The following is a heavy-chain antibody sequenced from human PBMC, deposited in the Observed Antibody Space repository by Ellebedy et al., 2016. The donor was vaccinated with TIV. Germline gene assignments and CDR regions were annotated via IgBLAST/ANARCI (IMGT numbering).Heavy chain of an antibody. J-gene: IGHJ6*03. CDR1: GGSISSGDYY. CDR2: INHSGST. D-gene: IGHD4/OR15-4a*01. CDR3: ARDLTDPNYYYYMDV. Sequence: SETLSLXXTVSGGSISSGDYYWSWIRQPPGKGLEWIGEINHSGSTNYNPSLKSRVTMSADTSKNQFSLKVSSVTAADTAVYYCARDLTDPNYYYYMDVWGKGTTVTVSS. V-gene: IGHV4-39*07.